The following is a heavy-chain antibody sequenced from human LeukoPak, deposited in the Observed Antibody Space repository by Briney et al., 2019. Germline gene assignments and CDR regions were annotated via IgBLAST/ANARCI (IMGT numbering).Heavy chain of an antibody. D-gene: IGHD7-27*01. J-gene: IGHJ4*02. V-gene: IGHV4-59*01. CDR1: GGSISTYY. CDR2: IYYFGNT. CDR3: AKLGSPRAY. Sequence: SETLSPTCAVSGGSISTYYWSWIRQPPGKGLEWIGYIYYFGNTDYNPSLKSRVTISVDASKNQFSLNLRSVTAADTAVYYCAKLGSPRAYWGQGMLVSVSS.